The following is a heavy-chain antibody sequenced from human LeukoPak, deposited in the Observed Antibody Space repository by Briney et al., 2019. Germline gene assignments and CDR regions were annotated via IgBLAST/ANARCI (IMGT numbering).Heavy chain of an antibody. D-gene: IGHD4-17*01. J-gene: IGHJ4*02. CDR1: GFTFDDYV. V-gene: IGHV3-9*01. Sequence: GGSLRLSCAASGFTFDDYVMHWVRQAPGKGLEWVSGFSWNSGSIGYADSVKGRFTISRDSAKKSLYLQMNSLRADDTALYYCAKGGAYGDYVPFDYWGQGTLVTVSS. CDR3: AKGGAYGDYVPFDY. CDR2: FSWNSGSI.